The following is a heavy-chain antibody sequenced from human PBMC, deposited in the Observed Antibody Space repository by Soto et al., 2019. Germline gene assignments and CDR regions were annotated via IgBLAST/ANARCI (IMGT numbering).Heavy chain of an antibody. CDR1: GFTFSNNW. V-gene: IGHV3-7*01. Sequence: GGSLRLSCAASGFTFSNNWMTWVRQAPGKGLEWVANIKQDGSEKYYVDSVKGRFTISRDNAKNSVYLQMNSLRAEDTAVYYCARGKATDYWGQGTLVTVSS. J-gene: IGHJ4*02. CDR2: IKQDGSEK. CDR3: ARGKATDY.